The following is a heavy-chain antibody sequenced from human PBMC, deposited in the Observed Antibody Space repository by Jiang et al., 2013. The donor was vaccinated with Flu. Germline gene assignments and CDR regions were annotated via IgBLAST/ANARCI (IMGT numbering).Heavy chain of an antibody. CDR3: ARGTTYYDFWSGSFFDY. D-gene: IGHD3-3*01. Sequence: LVKPGGSLRLSCAASGFTFSDYYMSWIRQAPGKGLEWVSYISSSGSTIYYADSVKGQFTISRDNAKNSLYLQMNSLGAEDTAVYYCARGTTYYDFWSGSFFDYWGQGTLVTVSS. CDR1: GFTFSDYY. V-gene: IGHV3-11*01. J-gene: IGHJ4*02. CDR2: ISSSGSTI.